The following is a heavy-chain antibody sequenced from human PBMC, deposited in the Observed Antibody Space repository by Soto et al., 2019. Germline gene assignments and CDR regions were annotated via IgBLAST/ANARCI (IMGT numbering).Heavy chain of an antibody. D-gene: IGHD3-22*01. Sequence: PGGSLRLSCAASGFTFSDYYMSWIRQAPGKGLEWVSYISSSSSYTNYADSVKGRFTISRDNAKNSLYLQMNSLRAEDTAVYYCARGMXLVDSSGYYSQANWFDPWGQGTLVTVSS. CDR3: ARGMXLVDSSGYYSQANWFDP. J-gene: IGHJ5*02. CDR2: ISSSSSYT. V-gene: IGHV3-11*06. CDR1: GFTFSDYY.